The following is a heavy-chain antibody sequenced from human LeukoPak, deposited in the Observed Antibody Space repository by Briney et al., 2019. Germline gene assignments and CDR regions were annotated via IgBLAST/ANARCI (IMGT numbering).Heavy chain of an antibody. Sequence: ASVKVSCKASGYTFTSYGISWVRQAPGQGLEWMGWISAYNGNTNYAQKLQGRVTMTTDTSTSTAYMELRSLRSEDTAVYYCAREGLEVYYYYGMDVWGQGTTVTVSS. V-gene: IGHV1-18*01. CDR3: AREGLEVYYYYGMDV. CDR2: ISAYNGNT. J-gene: IGHJ6*02. CDR1: GYTFTSYG.